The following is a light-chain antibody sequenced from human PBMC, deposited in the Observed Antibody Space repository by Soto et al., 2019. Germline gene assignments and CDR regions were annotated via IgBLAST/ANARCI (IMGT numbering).Light chain of an antibody. J-gene: IGKJ4*01. CDR1: QSVSNY. Sequence: EIVLTQSPAALSLSPGERATLSCRASQSVSNYLAWFQQKPGQAPRLLIYDASNRATGIPARFSGSGSGTDFTLTISSLEPEDFAVYYCQQRSSWPLLTFGGGTKVEI. V-gene: IGKV3-11*01. CDR2: DAS. CDR3: QQRSSWPLLT.